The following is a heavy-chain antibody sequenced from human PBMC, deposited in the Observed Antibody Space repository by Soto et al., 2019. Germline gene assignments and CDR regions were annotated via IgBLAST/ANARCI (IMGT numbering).Heavy chain of an antibody. D-gene: IGHD6-13*01. Sequence: SETLSLTCAVSGGSISSGGYSWSWIRQPPGKGLEWIGYIYHSGSTYYNPSLKSRVTISVDRSKNQFSLKLSSVTAADTAVYYCARESSSSWYYWFDPWGQGTLVTVS. CDR2: IYHSGST. CDR1: GGSISSGGYS. V-gene: IGHV4-30-2*01. J-gene: IGHJ5*02. CDR3: ARESSSSWYYWFDP.